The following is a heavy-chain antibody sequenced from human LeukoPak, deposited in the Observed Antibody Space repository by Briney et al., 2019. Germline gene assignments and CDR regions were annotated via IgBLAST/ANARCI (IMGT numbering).Heavy chain of an antibody. J-gene: IGHJ4*02. D-gene: IGHD2-15*01. CDR3: ARDLLTTLDY. Sequence: PSETLSLTCTVSGGSISSGGYYWSWIRQHPGKGLEWIGYIYYSGSTYYNPSLRSRVTISVDTSKNQFSLKLSSVTAADTAVYYCARDLLTTLDYWGQGTLVTVSS. V-gene: IGHV4-31*03. CDR1: GGSISSGGYY. CDR2: IYYSGST.